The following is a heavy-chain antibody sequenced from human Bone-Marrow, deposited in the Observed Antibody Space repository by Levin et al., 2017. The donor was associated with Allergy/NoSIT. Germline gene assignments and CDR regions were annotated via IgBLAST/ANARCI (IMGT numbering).Heavy chain of an antibody. V-gene: IGHV3-48*02. CDR2: ISSDSSPR. J-gene: IGHJ2*01. Sequence: GESLKISCAASGFTFSGYSMNWVRQAPGKGLEWVSYISSDSSPRYYADSVRGRFTISRDNAKKSVYMQMNSLRDEDTAVYYCARGRVAGSRHFDLWGRGALVTVSS. CDR1: GFTFSGYS. CDR3: ARGRVAGSRHFDL.